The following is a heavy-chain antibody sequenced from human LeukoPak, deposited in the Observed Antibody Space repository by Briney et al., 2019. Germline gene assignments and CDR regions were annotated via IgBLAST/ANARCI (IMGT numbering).Heavy chain of an antibody. CDR1: GFTFSSYS. CDR2: ISSSSSYI. CDR3: AMDSSRAMNYFDY. D-gene: IGHD6-13*01. J-gene: IGHJ4*02. V-gene: IGHV3-21*01. Sequence: PGGSLRLSCAASGFTFSSYSMNWVRQAPGKGLEWVSSISSSSSYIYYADSVKGRFTISRDNAKNSLYLQMNSLRAEDTAVYYCAMDSSRAMNYFDYWGQGTLVTVSS.